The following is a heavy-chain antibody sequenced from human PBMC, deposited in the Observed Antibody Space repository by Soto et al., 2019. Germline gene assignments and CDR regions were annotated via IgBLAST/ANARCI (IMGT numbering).Heavy chain of an antibody. Sequence: EVQLVESGGGLVQPGGSLKVSCAASGFTFSDSTIHWVRQASGKGLEWVGRIRSKANNYATAYAASVKGRFTISRDDSKNTAYLQMNSPKIEDTAVYYGTSGLGELSLRGEEYWGQGTLVTVSS. CDR2: IRSKANNYAT. CDR3: TSGLGELSLRGEEY. J-gene: IGHJ4*02. CDR1: GFTFSDST. V-gene: IGHV3-73*01. D-gene: IGHD3-16*02.